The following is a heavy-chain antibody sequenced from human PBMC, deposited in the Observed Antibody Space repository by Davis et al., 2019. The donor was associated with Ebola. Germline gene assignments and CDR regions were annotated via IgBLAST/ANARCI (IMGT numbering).Heavy chain of an antibody. J-gene: IGHJ4*02. V-gene: IGHV1-69*06. Sequence: SVKVSCKASGGTFSSYAISWVRQAPGQGLEWMGGIIPIFGTANYAQKFQGRVTITADKSTSTAYMELSSLRSEDTAVYYCARESYSSGWFEYWGQGTLVTVSS. D-gene: IGHD6-19*01. CDR2: IIPIFGTA. CDR1: GGTFSSYA. CDR3: ARESYSSGWFEY.